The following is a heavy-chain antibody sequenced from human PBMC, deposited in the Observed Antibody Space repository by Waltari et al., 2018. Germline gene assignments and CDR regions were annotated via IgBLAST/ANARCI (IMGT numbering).Heavy chain of an antibody. CDR1: GYTFTGYY. CDR3: ARDRYNWNYYYYYMDV. D-gene: IGHD1-20*01. CDR2: INPNSGGT. Sequence: QVQLVQSGAEVKKPGASVKVSCKASGYTFTGYYMHWVRQAPGQGLEWMGRINPNSGGTNYAQKFQGRVTMTRDTSISTAYMELSRLRSDDTAVYYCARDRYNWNYYYYYMDVWGKGTTVTVSS. J-gene: IGHJ6*03. V-gene: IGHV1-2*06.